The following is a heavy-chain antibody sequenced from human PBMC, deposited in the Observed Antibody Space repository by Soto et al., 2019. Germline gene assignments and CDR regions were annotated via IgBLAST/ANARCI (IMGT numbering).Heavy chain of an antibody. Sequence: QVQLQESGPGLVKPSQTLSLTCTVSGGSISSGGYYWSWIRQHPGKGLEWIGYIYYSGSTYYNPSLRSRVTISVDTSKNQFSLNLSSVTAADTAVYYCARDYHSRGSGYYFDYWGQGTLVTVSS. CDR2: IYYSGST. V-gene: IGHV4-31*03. D-gene: IGHD3-22*01. J-gene: IGHJ4*02. CDR3: ARDYHSRGSGYYFDY. CDR1: GGSISSGGYY.